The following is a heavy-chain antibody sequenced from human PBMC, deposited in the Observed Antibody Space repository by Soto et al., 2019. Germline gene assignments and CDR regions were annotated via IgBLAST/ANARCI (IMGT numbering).Heavy chain of an antibody. CDR2: IDPSDSYT. J-gene: IGHJ6*02. CDR1: GYSFTSYW. Sequence: GESLKISFKGSGYSFTSYWISWVRQMPGKGLEWMGRIDPSDSYTNYSPSFQGHVTISADKSISTAYLQWSSLKASDTAMYYCARIGHYDFWSGYYKGYYYYGMDVWGQGTTVTVSS. D-gene: IGHD3-3*01. V-gene: IGHV5-10-1*01. CDR3: ARIGHYDFWSGYYKGYYYYGMDV.